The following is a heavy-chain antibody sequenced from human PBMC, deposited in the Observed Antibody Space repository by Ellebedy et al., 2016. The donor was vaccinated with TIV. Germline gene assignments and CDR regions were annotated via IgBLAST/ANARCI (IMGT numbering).Heavy chain of an antibody. J-gene: IGHJ5*02. V-gene: IGHV4-39*07. Sequence: MPSETLSLTCTVSGGSISNRDYYWNWIRQPPGKVLERIGSIYYSGSAYYTTSLKRQVTVSVDTSKKQFSLNLRSVTAATTAVYYCAIDPALPRGRFDTWGQGTLVTVSS. CDR2: IYYSGSA. CDR3: AIDPALPRGRFDT. CDR1: GGSISNRDYY.